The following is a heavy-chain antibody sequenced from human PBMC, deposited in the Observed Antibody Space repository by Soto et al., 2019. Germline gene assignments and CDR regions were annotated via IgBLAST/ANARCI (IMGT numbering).Heavy chain of an antibody. J-gene: IGHJ2*01. V-gene: IGHV3-23*01. CDR2: ISGSGGST. CDR1: GFTFSSYA. CDR3: AKDSWYFDESSGYYRWYFDL. Sequence: EVQLLESGGGLVQPGGSLRLSCAASGFTFSSYAMSWVRQAPGKGLEWVSAISGSGGSTYYADSEKGRFTISRDNSKNSLYLQMNSLSAADTAVYYCAKDSWYFDESSGYYRWYFDLWVRCTLVTVSS. D-gene: IGHD3-22*01.